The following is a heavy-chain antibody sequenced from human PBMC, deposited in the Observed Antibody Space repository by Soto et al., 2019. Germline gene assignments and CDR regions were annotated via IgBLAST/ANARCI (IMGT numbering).Heavy chain of an antibody. J-gene: IGHJ3*02. CDR3: ARDAIPYGSGVRALDT. CDR2: ISASSGDT. Sequence: QVQLVQSGGEVKKPGASVKVSCKASGYTFTTYGFTWVRQAPGLGPEWMGWISASSGDTMYAQKFQGRLTMTTDTSTRTAYMELRSLRSDDTAVYFCARDAIPYGSGVRALDTWVQGTMVTVSS. V-gene: IGHV1-18*01. D-gene: IGHD3-10*01. CDR1: GYTFTTYG.